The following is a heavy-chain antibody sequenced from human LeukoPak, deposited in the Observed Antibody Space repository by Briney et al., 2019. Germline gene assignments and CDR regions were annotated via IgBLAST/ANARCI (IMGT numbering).Heavy chain of an antibody. CDR3: ARGGMRDYDFWSGYFHLTYFDY. CDR1: AFIFSQYS. J-gene: IGHJ4*02. Sequence: GGSLTLSCGASAFIFSQYSMNWDRQAAGEGLEWDASMSTIRSTTYYADSVKARFTISRENAKISLTQQMNSLRDEYTAGYYSARGGMRDYDFWSGYFHLTYFDYWGQGTLVTVSS. V-gene: IGHV3-48*02. D-gene: IGHD3-3*01. CDR2: MSTIRSTT.